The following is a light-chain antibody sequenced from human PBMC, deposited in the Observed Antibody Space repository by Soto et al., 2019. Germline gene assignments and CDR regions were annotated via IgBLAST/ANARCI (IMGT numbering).Light chain of an antibody. Sequence: EIVFTQSPGTLSLSPGEGATLSCRASQSVSSSYLAWCQQKPGQAPRLLIYGASSRETGIPERFSGSGAGTDCTRPISRLEPEDVAVDYCQQYGSSPWTFGQGTKVDIK. CDR3: QQYGSSPWT. V-gene: IGKV3-20*01. J-gene: IGKJ1*01. CDR2: GAS. CDR1: QSVSSSY.